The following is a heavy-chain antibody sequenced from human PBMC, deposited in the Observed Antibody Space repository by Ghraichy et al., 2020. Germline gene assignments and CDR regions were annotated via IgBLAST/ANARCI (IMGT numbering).Heavy chain of an antibody. CDR3: AREDTFGDYRGSINP. V-gene: IGHV4-31*02. CDR2: IYHTGNT. CDR1: GGSISGDGYY. D-gene: IGHD4-17*01. Sequence: SQTLSLTCIVSGGSISGDGYYWTWVRQLPGKGLQWIGYIYHTGNTFYNPSLKSRVTISIDKSVNEFSLSLGPVTAADTAVYYCAREDTFGDYRGSINPWGQGTLVTVSA. J-gene: IGHJ5*02.